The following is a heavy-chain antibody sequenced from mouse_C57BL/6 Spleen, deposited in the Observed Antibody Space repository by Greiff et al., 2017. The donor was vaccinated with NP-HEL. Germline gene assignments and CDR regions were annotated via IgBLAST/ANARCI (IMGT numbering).Heavy chain of an antibody. J-gene: IGHJ4*01. CDR1: GYAFSSSW. V-gene: IGHV1-82*01. D-gene: IGHD2-1*01. Sequence: QVQLQQSGPELVKPGASVKISCKASGYAFSSSWMNWVKQRPGKGLEWIGRIYPGDGDTNYNGKFKGTATLTADKSTITAYMQLSSLTSEDSAVYFCAAIYYGNYAMDYWGQGTSVTVSS. CDR3: AAIYYGNYAMDY. CDR2: IYPGDGDT.